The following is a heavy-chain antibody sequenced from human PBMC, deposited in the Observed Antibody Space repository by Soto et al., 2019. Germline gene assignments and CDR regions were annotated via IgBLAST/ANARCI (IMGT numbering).Heavy chain of an antibody. CDR2: ISAYNGNT. CDR3: ARDRPSIAAAGTLTKRNYYYYGMDV. V-gene: IGHV1-18*01. D-gene: IGHD6-13*01. J-gene: IGHJ6*02. Sequence: QVQLVQSGAEVKKPGASVKVSCKASGYTFTSYGISWVRQAPGQGLEWMGWISAYNGNTNYAQKLQGRVTMTTDTSTSTAYMELRSLRSDDTAVYYCARDRPSIAAAGTLTKRNYYYYGMDVWGQGTTVTVSS. CDR1: GYTFTSYG.